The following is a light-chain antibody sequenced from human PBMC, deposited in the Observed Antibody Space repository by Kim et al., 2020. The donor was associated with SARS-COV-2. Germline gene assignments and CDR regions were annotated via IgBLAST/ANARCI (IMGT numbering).Light chain of an antibody. CDR3: QQYYSYPYT. CDR2: KAS. Sequence: DIQMTQSPSTLSASVGDRVTITCRASQSISSWLAWYRQKPGKAPDLLIYKASDLESGVPSRFSGSGSGTEFTLTISSLQPDDFATYYCQQYYSYPYTFGQGTKLEI. V-gene: IGKV1-5*03. J-gene: IGKJ2*01. CDR1: QSISSW.